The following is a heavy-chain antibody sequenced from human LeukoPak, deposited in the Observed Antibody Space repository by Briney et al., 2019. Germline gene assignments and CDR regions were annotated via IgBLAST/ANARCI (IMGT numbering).Heavy chain of an antibody. CDR3: ARDSQTRSAIEI. D-gene: IGHD1-14*01. CDR1: GFTFSSYG. V-gene: IGHV3-30*02. Sequence: GGSLRLSCAASGFTFSSYGMHWVRQAPGKGLDWVAFIHHDGSNKYYADSVRGRFTISRDNPKNSLSLQMNSLRAEDTAVYYCARDSQTRSAIEIWGQGTMVTVSS. CDR2: IHHDGSNK. J-gene: IGHJ3*02.